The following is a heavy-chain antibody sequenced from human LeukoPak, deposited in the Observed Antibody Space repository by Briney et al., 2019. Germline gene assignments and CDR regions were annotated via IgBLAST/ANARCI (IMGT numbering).Heavy chain of an antibody. CDR3: ARTRRITTPTFDY. V-gene: IGHV1-2*02. J-gene: IGHJ4*02. CDR2: INPNSGGT. D-gene: IGHD3-3*01. Sequence: GASVKVSCKASGYTFTGYCMHWVRQAPGQGLEWMGWINPNSGGTNYAQKFQGRVTMTRDTSISTAYMELSRLRSDGTAVYYCARTRRITTPTFDYWGQGTLVTVSS. CDR1: GYTFTGYC.